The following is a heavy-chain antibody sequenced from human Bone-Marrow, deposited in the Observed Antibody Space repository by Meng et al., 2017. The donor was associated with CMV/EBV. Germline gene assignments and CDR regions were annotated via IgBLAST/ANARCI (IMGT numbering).Heavy chain of an antibody. Sequence: GGSLRLSCAASGFTFSSYEMNWVRQAPGKGLEWVSYISSSGSTIYYADSVKGRFTISRDNAKNSLYLQLNSLRAGDTAVYYCARQWDYGYNSLDFWGQGTLVAFSS. CDR3: ARQWDYGYNSLDF. CDR2: ISSSGSTI. V-gene: IGHV3-48*03. J-gene: IGHJ4*02. CDR1: GFTFSSYE. D-gene: IGHD1-20*01.